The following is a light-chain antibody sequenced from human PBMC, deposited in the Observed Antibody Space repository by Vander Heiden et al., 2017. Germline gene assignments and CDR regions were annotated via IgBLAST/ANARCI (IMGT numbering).Light chain of an antibody. Sequence: DTQMTQSPSSLPASVGDKVTITCQASQDISNYLNWYQQKPGKAPKLLSYDSSSWETGVPSRFSGSGSETDFTFTISSLQPEDIAAYYCQQHDNHPFTFGPGTKVDIK. V-gene: IGKV1-33*01. CDR2: DSS. CDR3: QQHDNHPFT. CDR1: QDISNY. J-gene: IGKJ3*01.